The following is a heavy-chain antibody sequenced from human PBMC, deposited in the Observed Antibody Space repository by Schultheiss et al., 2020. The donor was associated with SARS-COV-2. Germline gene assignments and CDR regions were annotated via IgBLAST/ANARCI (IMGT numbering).Heavy chain of an antibody. V-gene: IGHV1-2*02. CDR2: ISAYNGNT. CDR1: GYNFIDYY. D-gene: IGHD4-23*01. J-gene: IGHJ4*02. CDR3: ARDSEGAYGGDSLGLDY. Sequence: ASVKVSCKTSGYNFIDYYMHWVRQAPGQGLEWMGWISAYNGNTNYAQKLQDRVTVTRDTSTSTVYMELSSLRSEDTAVYYCARDSEGAYGGDSLGLDYWGQGTLVTVSS.